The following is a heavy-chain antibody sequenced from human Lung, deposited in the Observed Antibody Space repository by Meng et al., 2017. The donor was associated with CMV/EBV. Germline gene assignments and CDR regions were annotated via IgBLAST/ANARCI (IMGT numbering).Heavy chain of an antibody. CDR2: VVYSGTT. Sequence: HEWGPVLVKPPDTLSLPCTVSGGSISSSSYYWAWIRQPPGEGLEWIGSVVYSGTTYYTSSLKSRVSISVDTSKNQFSLKLSSVTAADTAVFYCARVWANGEGWFDPWGQGTLVTVSS. V-gene: IGHV4-39*07. J-gene: IGHJ5*02. D-gene: IGHD2-8*01. CDR3: ARVWANGEGWFDP. CDR1: GGSISSSSYY.